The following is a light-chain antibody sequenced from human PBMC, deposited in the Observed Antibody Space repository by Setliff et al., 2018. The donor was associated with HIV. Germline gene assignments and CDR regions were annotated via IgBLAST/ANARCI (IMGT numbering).Light chain of an antibody. Sequence: LTQPASVSGSPGQPITISCTGTSSDVGGYSHVSWYQQHPGKAPKLIIYEVRNRPSGVSNRFSGSKSGNTASLTISGLQIEDEADYYCSSYAITNTLPFGTGTKVTVL. CDR3: SSYAITNTLP. V-gene: IGLV2-14*01. CDR1: SSDVGGYSH. J-gene: IGLJ1*01. CDR2: EVR.